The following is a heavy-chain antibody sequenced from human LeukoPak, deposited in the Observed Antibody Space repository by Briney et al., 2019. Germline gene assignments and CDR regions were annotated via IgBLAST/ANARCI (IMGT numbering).Heavy chain of an antibody. CDR1: GGSISSSSYY. J-gene: IGHJ4*02. CDR2: IYYSGST. CDR3: ARHRQKRYCSSISCPNHPFDY. Sequence: SETLSLTCTVSGGSISSSSYYWGWIRQPPGKGLEWIGSIYYSGSTYYNPSLKSRVTISVDTSKNPFSLKLSSVTAADTAVYYCARHRQKRYCSSISCPNHPFDYWGQGTLVTVSS. D-gene: IGHD2-2*01. V-gene: IGHV4-39*01.